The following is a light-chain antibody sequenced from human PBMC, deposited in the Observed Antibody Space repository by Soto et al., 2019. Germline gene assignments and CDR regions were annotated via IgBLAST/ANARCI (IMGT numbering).Light chain of an antibody. V-gene: IGKV3-20*01. CDR2: ATS. J-gene: IGKJ3*01. CDR1: QTISRDD. CDR3: YQYYSSPHT. Sequence: EIVLTQSPGTLSLSPGETATLSCRTSQTISRDDLAWYQQSPGQAPRLLVSATSRRATGIPDRFNGYGSGKDFTLTISSLEPEDFGVYYCYQYYSSPHTFGPGTRVDIK.